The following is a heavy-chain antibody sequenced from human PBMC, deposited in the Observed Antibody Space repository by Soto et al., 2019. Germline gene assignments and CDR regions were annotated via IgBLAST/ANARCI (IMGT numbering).Heavy chain of an antibody. V-gene: IGHV3-21*01. D-gene: IGHD3-3*01. CDR2: ISSSSSYI. CDR1: GFTFSSYS. Sequence: GGSLRLSCAASGFTFSSYSMNWVRQAPGKGLEWVSSISSSSSYIYYADSVKGRFTISRDNAKNSLYLQMNSLRAEDTAVYYCARDSVNDFWSGYSYYYYYYMDVWGKGTTVTVSS. J-gene: IGHJ6*03. CDR3: ARDSVNDFWSGYSYYYYYYMDV.